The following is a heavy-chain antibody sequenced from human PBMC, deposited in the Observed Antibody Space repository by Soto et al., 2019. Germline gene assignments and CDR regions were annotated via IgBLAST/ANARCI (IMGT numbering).Heavy chain of an antibody. CDR1: GFTFSSYW. V-gene: IGHV3-74*01. CDR3: ARVRDCGSYSWFHWFDP. J-gene: IGHJ5*02. Sequence: WGSLRLSCAASGFTFSSYWMHWVRQAPGKGLVWVSRINSDGSSTSYADSVKCRFTISRDNAKNTLYLQMNSLRAEDTAVYYCARVRDCGSYSWFHWFDPWGQGALVTVSS. CDR2: INSDGSST. D-gene: IGHD3-16*02.